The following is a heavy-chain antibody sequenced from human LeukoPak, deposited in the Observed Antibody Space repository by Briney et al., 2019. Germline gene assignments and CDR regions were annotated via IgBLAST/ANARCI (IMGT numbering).Heavy chain of an antibody. V-gene: IGHV3-74*01. CDR1: GFTFSSYW. CDR3: ATRLYTSDLAGDY. J-gene: IGHJ4*02. Sequence: GGSLRLSXAASGFTFSSYWMHWVRQAPGKGVVWVSRINSDGSSTSYADSVKGRFTISRDNAKNTLYLQMNSLRAEDTAVYYCATRLYTSDLAGDYWGQGTLVTVSS. CDR2: INSDGSST. D-gene: IGHD6-19*01.